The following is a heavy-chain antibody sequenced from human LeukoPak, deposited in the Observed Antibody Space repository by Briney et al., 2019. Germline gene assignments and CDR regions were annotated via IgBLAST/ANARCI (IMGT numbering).Heavy chain of an antibody. V-gene: IGHV3-48*03. D-gene: IGHD3-10*02. CDR3: AELGITMIGGV. J-gene: IGHJ6*04. Sequence: GGSRTLSCAVYGFTFSIQEMKWVRQVPGEGLEWVAYIVDSGNNKQYADSVKGRFTISIENAKNSLYLQMNSLRAEDKAVYYCAELGITMIGGVWGKGTTVTISS. CDR2: IVDSGNNK. CDR1: GFTFSIQE.